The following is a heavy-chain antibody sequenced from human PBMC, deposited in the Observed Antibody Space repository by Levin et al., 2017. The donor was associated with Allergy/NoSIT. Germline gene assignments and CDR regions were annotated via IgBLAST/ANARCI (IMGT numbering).Heavy chain of an antibody. Sequence: GESLKISCKASGYTFTGYYMHWVRQAPGQGLEWMGWINPANGDTKYEQKFQGRVTMTRDTSISTAYMELSRLTSDDTAVYNCARSVEHAYDIWGQGTMVTVSS. J-gene: IGHJ3*02. CDR1: GYTFTGYY. CDR3: ARSVEHAYDI. CDR2: INPANGDT. V-gene: IGHV1-2*02. D-gene: IGHD4-23*01.